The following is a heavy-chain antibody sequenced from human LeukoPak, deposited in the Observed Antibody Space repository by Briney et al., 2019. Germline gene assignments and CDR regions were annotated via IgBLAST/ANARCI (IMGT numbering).Heavy chain of an antibody. CDR3: ARGSDSAMILVY. CDR1: GFTFKNFV. V-gene: IGHV3-23*01. J-gene: IGHJ4*02. Sequence: GGSLRLSCTASGFTFKNFVMTWVRQAPGKGLEWVSGVGGGGGDTSHADSVKGRFTISRDNSKNTLYLHMSSLRGDDTAVYYCARGSDSAMILVYWGQGTLVSVSS. D-gene: IGHD3/OR15-3a*01. CDR2: VGGGGGDT.